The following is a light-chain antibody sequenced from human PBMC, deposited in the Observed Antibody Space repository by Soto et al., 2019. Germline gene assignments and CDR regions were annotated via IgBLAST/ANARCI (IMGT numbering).Light chain of an antibody. CDR3: QQSYSTPRT. J-gene: IGKJ1*01. V-gene: IGKV1-39*01. Sequence: DIQMNQSPSSLSASVGDRVTITCRASQSISTYLNWYQQKPGKATKLLIYAASSLQSGVPSRFSGSGSGTDFTLTISSLQPEDFATYYCQQSYSTPRTVGQGTKVEIK. CDR2: AAS. CDR1: QSISTY.